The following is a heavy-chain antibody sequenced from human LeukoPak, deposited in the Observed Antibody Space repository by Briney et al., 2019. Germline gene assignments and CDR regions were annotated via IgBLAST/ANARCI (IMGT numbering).Heavy chain of an antibody. CDR1: GFTFGDYA. CDR3: TRDSGYSFDY. D-gene: IGHD1-1*01. J-gene: IGHJ4*02. Sequence: GGSLGLPCAVSGFTFGDYAMSWVRQAPGKGLEWVGFIRSNTYGGKTEYAASVKGRFTVYRDDSKSIAYLQMNSLKTEDTAVYYCTRDSGYSFDYWGQGTLVTVSS. V-gene: IGHV3-49*04. CDR2: IRSNTYGGKT.